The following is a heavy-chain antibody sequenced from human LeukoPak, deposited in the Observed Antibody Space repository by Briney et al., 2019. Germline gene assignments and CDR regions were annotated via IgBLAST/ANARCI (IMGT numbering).Heavy chain of an antibody. D-gene: IGHD3-3*01. CDR3: ARDTYDFWSGFDY. CDR1: GFTFSSYS. J-gene: IGHJ4*02. CDR2: ISSSSSYI. Sequence: PGGSLRLSCAASGFTFSSYSMNWARQAPGKGLEWVSSISSSSSYIYYADSVKGRFTISRDNAKNSLYLQMNSLRAEDTAVYYCARDTYDFWSGFDYWGQGTLVTVSS. V-gene: IGHV3-21*01.